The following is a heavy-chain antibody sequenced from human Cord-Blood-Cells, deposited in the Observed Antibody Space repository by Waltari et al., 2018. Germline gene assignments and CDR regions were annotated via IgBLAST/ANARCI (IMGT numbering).Heavy chain of an antibody. CDR3: ARDEDGACDY. Sequence: QVQLVQSGAELKKPGASVKVSCKASGYTFTSYGISSVRQAPGQGLEWMGWIRAYNGNANDAQKLQCRVTMSTHTSTSTVYMELRSLRSEDTAVYYCARDEDGACDYWGQGTLVTVSS. D-gene: IGHD2-15*01. V-gene: IGHV1-18*01. CDR1: GYTFTSYG. J-gene: IGHJ4*02. CDR2: IRAYNGNA.